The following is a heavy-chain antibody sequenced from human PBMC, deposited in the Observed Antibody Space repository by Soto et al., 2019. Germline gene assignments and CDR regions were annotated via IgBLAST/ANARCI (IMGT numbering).Heavy chain of an antibody. D-gene: IGHD1-26*01. CDR3: AREPSIVGANAGMDV. V-gene: IGHV3-30-3*01. Sequence: PGGSLRLSCAASGFTFSSYAMHWVRQAPGKGLEWVAVISYDGSNKYYADSVKGRFTISRDSSKNTLYLQMNSLRAEDTAVYYCAREPSIVGANAGMDVWGQGTTVTVSS. CDR1: GFTFSSYA. CDR2: ISYDGSNK. J-gene: IGHJ6*02.